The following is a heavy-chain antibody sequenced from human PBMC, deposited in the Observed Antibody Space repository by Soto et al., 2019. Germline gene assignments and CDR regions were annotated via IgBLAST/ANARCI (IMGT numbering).Heavy chain of an antibody. J-gene: IGHJ5*02. CDR3: ARQVRIAAAGPPWEGWFDP. CDR1: GGSISSYY. V-gene: IGHV4-59*08. CDR2: IYYSGST. Sequence: QVQLQESGPGLVKPSETLSLTCTVSGGSISSYYWSCIPQPPGKGLEWIGYIYYSGSTNYNPSLKSRFTISVATSKTQFSLKLSSVTAADTAVYYCARQVRIAAAGPPWEGWFDPWGQGTLVTVSS. D-gene: IGHD6-13*01.